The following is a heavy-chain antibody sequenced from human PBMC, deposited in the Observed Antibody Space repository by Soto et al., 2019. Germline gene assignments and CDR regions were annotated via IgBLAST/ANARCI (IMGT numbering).Heavy chain of an antibody. Sequence: EVQLVESGGGLVKPGGSLRLSCAASGFTFSSYSMNWVRQAPGKGLEWVSSISSSSSYIYYADSVKGRFTISRDNAKNSLYLQMNRLRAGDTAVYYCGRIKGGGGDFDYWGQGTLVTVSS. CDR2: ISSSSSYI. CDR3: GRIKGGGGDFDY. CDR1: GFTFSSYS. V-gene: IGHV3-21*01. D-gene: IGHD2-21*01. J-gene: IGHJ4*02.